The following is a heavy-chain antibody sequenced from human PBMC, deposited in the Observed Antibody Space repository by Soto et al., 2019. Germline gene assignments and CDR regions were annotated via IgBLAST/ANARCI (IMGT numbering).Heavy chain of an antibody. CDR1: GFTFSSYA. CDR3: EKSRFYGSGSYYAPFDY. Sequence: EVQLLESGGGLVQPGGSLRLSCAASGFTFSSYAMSWVRQAPGKGREWVSAISGSGGSTYYADSVKGRFTISRDNSKNTLYLQMNSLRAEDTAVYYCEKSRFYGSGSYYAPFDYWGQGTLVTVSS. D-gene: IGHD3-10*01. J-gene: IGHJ4*02. V-gene: IGHV3-23*01. CDR2: ISGSGGST.